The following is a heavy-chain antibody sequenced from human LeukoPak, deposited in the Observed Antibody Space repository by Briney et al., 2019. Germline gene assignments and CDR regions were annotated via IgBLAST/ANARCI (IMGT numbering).Heavy chain of an antibody. Sequence: VASVKVSCKASGGTFSSYAISWVRQAPGQGLEWMGGIIPIFGTANYAQKFQGRVTITTDESTSTAYMELSSLRSEDTAVYYCARGVPIRDYYYYYMDVWGKGTTVTVSS. D-gene: IGHD5-24*01. J-gene: IGHJ6*03. V-gene: IGHV1-69*05. CDR3: ARGVPIRDYYYYYMDV. CDR2: IIPIFGTA. CDR1: GGTFSSYA.